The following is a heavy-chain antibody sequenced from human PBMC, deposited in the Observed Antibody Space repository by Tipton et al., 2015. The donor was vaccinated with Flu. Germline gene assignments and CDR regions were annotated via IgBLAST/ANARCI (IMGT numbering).Heavy chain of an antibody. J-gene: IGHJ4*02. D-gene: IGHD2-2*01. CDR3: ARDPSLGMPDYLDF. V-gene: IGHV4-61*02. Sequence: TLSLTCTVSGGSISSDTYYWGWIRQPAGKGLEWIGRIYSSGSTNYNPSLKSRVTMSVETSKNQFSLKLTSVTAADTAVYYCARDPSLGMPDYLDFWGQGTLVTTSS. CDR2: IYSSGST. CDR1: GGSISSDTYY.